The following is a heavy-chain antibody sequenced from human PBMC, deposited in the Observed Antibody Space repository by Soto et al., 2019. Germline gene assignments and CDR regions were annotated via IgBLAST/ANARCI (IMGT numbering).Heavy chain of an antibody. Sequence: QVTLKESGPVLVKPTETLTLTCTVSGFSLSNARMGVSWIRQPPGKALEWLAHIFSNDEKCYSPSLKSRLTLSYDTSKRQVVLTMPNMDPVDTATYYCARITGDYGDYADWYFELWGSGTLVTVAS. CDR1: GFSLSNARMG. CDR3: ARITGDYGDYADWYFEL. CDR2: IFSNDEK. D-gene: IGHD4-17*01. J-gene: IGHJ2*01. V-gene: IGHV2-26*01.